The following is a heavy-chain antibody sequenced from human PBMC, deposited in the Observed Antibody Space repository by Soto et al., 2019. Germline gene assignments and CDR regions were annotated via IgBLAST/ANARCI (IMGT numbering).Heavy chain of an antibody. CDR3: VRDQLILPADDFYYGVDV. CDR2: IKQDGGEK. Sequence: EVQLVESGGGSVQPGESLRLSCLASGFSFSTYWMSWVCQAPGKGLEWVARIKQDGGEKYYVDSVKGRFTVSRDNAKSSLYLQLHTLSADDAGIYYCVRDQLILPADDFYYGVDVWGQGTTVTVSS. J-gene: IGHJ6*02. V-gene: IGHV3-7*03. CDR1: GFSFSTYW.